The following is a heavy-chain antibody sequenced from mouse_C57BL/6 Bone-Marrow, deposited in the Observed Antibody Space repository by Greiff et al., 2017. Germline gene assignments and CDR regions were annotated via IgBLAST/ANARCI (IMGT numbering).Heavy chain of an antibody. V-gene: IGHV1-42*01. CDR3: ARRPFYAMDD. CDR2: INPSTGGT. J-gene: IGHJ4*01. CDR1: GYSFTGYY. Sequence: VQLQQSGPELVKPGASVKISCKASGYSFTGYYMNWVKQSPEKSLEWIGEINPSTGGTTYNQKFKAKATLTVDKSSSTAYMQLKSLTSEDSAVYYCARRPFYAMDDWGQGTTVTVSS.